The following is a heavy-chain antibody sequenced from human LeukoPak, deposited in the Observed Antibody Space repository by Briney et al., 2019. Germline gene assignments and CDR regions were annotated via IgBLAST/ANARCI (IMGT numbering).Heavy chain of an antibody. J-gene: IGHJ6*02. CDR3: ARDENYYYYGMDV. Sequence: PGTSLRLSCAASGFTFSTSAMHWVRQAPGKGLEWVAVIWYDGSNQYYADSVKGRFTISRDNSKNTLYLQMNSLRAEDTAVYYCARDENYYYYGMDVWGQGTTVTVSS. CDR1: GFTFSTSA. CDR2: IWYDGSNQ. V-gene: IGHV3-33*08.